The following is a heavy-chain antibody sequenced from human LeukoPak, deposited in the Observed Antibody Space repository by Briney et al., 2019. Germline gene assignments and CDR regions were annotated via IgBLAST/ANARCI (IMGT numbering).Heavy chain of an antibody. D-gene: IGHD3-22*01. CDR2: ISGDGGRT. V-gene: IGHV3-43*02. Sequence: PGGSLRLSCAASGFTFDDYAMHWVRQAPGKGLEWVSLISGDGGRTYYTDSMKGRSTIARDNSKNSLYLQMNSLRTEDTAFYYCAKGSSGYKFDYWGQGTLVTVSS. CDR3: AKGSSGYKFDY. CDR1: GFTFDDYA. J-gene: IGHJ4*02.